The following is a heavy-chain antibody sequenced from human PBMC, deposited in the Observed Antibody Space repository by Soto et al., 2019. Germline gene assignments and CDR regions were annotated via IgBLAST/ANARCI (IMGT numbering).Heavy chain of an antibody. Sequence: QMQLVQSGPEVKKPGTSVKVSCKASGFTFTSSAVQWVRQARGQRLEWIGWIVVGSGNTNYAQKFQERGTITRDMSTSTAYMELSSLRSEDTAVYYCAASTPRGGSGSPSWGQGTLVTVSS. D-gene: IGHD6-19*01. CDR1: GFTFTSSA. V-gene: IGHV1-58*01. J-gene: IGHJ4*02. CDR2: IVVGSGNT. CDR3: AASTPRGGSGSPS.